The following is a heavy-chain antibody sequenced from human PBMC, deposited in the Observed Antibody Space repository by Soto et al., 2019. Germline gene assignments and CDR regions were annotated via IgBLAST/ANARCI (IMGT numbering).Heavy chain of an antibody. CDR2: IIPIFGTA. J-gene: IGHJ6*02. V-gene: IGHV1-69*06. D-gene: IGHD3-3*01. CDR3: ARGLNVYDFWSGYPKGYYYYGMDV. CDR1: GSSFGSYA. Sequence: VSCDASGSSFGSYAIYWVRPAPGQGLEWMGGIIPIFGTANYAQKFQGRVTITADKSTSTAYMELSSLRSEDTAVYYCARGLNVYDFWSGYPKGYYYYGMDVWGQGTTVTVSS.